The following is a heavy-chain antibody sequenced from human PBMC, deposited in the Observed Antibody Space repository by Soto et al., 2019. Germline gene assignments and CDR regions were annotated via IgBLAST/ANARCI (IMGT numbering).Heavy chain of an antibody. CDR3: ARRNGDYDY. CDR2: INHSGST. J-gene: IGHJ4*02. D-gene: IGHD1-1*01. Sequence: QVQLQQWGAGLLKPSETLSLTCAVYGVSFSGYYWSWIRQPPGKGLEWIGEINHSGSTNYNPSLKSRVTISVDTSKNQFSLKLSSVTAADTAVYYCARRNGDYDYWGQGTLVTVSS. CDR1: GVSFSGYY. V-gene: IGHV4-34*01.